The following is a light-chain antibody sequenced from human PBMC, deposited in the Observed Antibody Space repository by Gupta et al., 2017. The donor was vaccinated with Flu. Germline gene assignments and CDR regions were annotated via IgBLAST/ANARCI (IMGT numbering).Light chain of an antibody. CDR1: SSNIGANYD. CDR2: ANF. V-gene: IGLV1-40*01. CDR3: QSYDSSLSGYV. J-gene: IGLJ1*01. Sequence: QSVLTQPPSVSGAPGQRVPISCTGSSSNIGANYDVQWYQHLPGTAPKLLIYANFDRPSGVPDRFSGSKSGISASLAITRLQADDEADYYCQSYDSSLSGYVFGTGTKVTVL.